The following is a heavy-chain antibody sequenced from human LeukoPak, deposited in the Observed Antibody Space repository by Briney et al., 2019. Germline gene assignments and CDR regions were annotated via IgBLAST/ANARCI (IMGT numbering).Heavy chain of an antibody. V-gene: IGHV3-21*01. D-gene: IGHD3-16*02. CDR3: ARAGWSGSHRSWYFDY. Sequence: GGSLRLSCAASGFTFSSYSMNWVRQAPGKGLEWVSSISSSSSYIYYADSVKGRFTISRDNAKNSLYLQMNSLRAEDTAVYYCARAGWSGSHRSWYFDYWGQGTLVTVSS. CDR1: GFTFSSYS. J-gene: IGHJ4*02. CDR2: ISSSSSYI.